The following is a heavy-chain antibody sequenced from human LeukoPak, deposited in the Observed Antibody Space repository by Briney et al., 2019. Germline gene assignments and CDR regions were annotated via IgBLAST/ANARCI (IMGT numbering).Heavy chain of an antibody. V-gene: IGHV4-34*01. J-gene: IGHJ4*02. CDR1: GGSFSGYY. CDR3: AIHDYGGNSGTTFDY. D-gene: IGHD4-23*01. Sequence: PSETLSLTCAVYGGSFSGYYWSWIRQPPGKGLEWIGEINHSGSTNYNPSLKSRVAISVDTSKNQFSLKLSSVTAADTAVYYCAIHDYGGNSGTTFDYWGQGTLVTVSS. CDR2: INHSGST.